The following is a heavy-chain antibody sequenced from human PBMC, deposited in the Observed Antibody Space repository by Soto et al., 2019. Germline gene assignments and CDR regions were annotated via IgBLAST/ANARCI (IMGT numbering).Heavy chain of an antibody. Sequence: GGSLRLSCAASGFTFSSYWTHWVRQAPGKGLVWVSRINSDGSSTSYADSVKGRFTISRDNAKNTLYLQMNSLRAEDTAVYYCARVKVVAVYGMDVWGQGTTVTVSS. V-gene: IGHV3-74*01. J-gene: IGHJ6*02. CDR3: ARVKVVAVYGMDV. CDR1: GFTFSSYW. D-gene: IGHD2-15*01. CDR2: INSDGSST.